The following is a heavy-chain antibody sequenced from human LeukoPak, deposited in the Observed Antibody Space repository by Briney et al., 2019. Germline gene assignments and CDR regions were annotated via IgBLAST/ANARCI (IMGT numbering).Heavy chain of an antibody. V-gene: IGHV3-23*01. CDR1: GFTFSSYA. CDR2: ISGSGGST. CDR3: AKGGGYSNGLFDS. J-gene: IGHJ4*02. Sequence: PGGSLRLSCAVSGFTFSSYAMSWVRQAPGKGLEWVSGISGSGGSTYYADPVKGRFTISRDNSKSTLYLQMNSLRAEDTAVYYCAKGGGYSNGLFDSWGQGTLVTVSS. D-gene: IGHD6-19*01.